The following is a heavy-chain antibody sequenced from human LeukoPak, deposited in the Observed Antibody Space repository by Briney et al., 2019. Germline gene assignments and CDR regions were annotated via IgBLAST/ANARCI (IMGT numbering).Heavy chain of an antibody. J-gene: IGHJ4*02. D-gene: IGHD1-26*01. CDR3: ARGDVGAKIY. CDR2: IYYSGST. V-gene: IGHV4-59*01. CDR1: GGSINSYY. Sequence: SETLSLTCSVSGGSINSYYWSWIRQPPGRGLEWIGYIYYSGSTNYNPSLKSRVTISVDTSKSQFSLKVSSVTAADTAVYYCARGDVGAKIYWGQGTLVTVSS.